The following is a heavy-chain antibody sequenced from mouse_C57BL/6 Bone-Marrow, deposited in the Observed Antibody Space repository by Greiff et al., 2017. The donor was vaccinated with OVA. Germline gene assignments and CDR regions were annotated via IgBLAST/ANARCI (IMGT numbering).Heavy chain of an antibody. CDR3: ARRDYYDYDVGDFDY. CDR2: IYPRSGNT. J-gene: IGHJ2*01. V-gene: IGHV1-81*01. D-gene: IGHD2-4*01. CDR1: GYTFTSYG. Sequence: VKLSCKASGYTFTSYGISWVKQRTGQGLEWIGEIYPRSGNTYYNEKFKGKATLTADKSSSTAYMELRSLTSEDSAVYFCARRDYYDYDVGDFDYWGQGTTLTVSS.